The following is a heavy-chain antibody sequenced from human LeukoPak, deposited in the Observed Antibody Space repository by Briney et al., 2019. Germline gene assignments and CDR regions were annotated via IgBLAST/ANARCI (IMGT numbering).Heavy chain of an antibody. J-gene: IGHJ4*02. Sequence: FGPTLVKPTQTLTLTCTFSGFSLSTSGVGVGWIRQPPGKALEWLALIYWNDDKRYSPSLKSRLTITKDTSKNQVVLTMTNMDPVDTATYYCAHSITIFGVVITSSFDYWGQGTLVTVSS. D-gene: IGHD3-3*01. CDR3: AHSITIFGVVITSSFDY. V-gene: IGHV2-5*01. CDR2: IYWNDDK. CDR1: GFSLSTSGVG.